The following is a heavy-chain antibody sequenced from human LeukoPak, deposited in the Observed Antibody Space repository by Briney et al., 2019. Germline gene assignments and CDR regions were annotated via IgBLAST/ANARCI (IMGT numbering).Heavy chain of an antibody. V-gene: IGHV6-1*01. Sequence: SQTLSLTCAISGDSVSSNSAAWNWIRQSPSRGLEWLGRIYYRSKWYNDYEVSVKSRITINPDTSKNQFSLQLNSVTPEDTAVYYCARRYCSGGSCYIDYWGQGTLVTVSS. CDR3: ARRYCSGGSCYIDY. CDR2: IYYRSKWYN. CDR1: GDSVSSNSAA. J-gene: IGHJ4*02. D-gene: IGHD2-15*01.